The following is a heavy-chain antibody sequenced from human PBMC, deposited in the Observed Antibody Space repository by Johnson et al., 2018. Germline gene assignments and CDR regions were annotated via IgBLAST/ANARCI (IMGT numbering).Heavy chain of an antibody. CDR1: GFTFSNYG. CDR3: ARDPWQNGRMDV. CDR2: IWYVGSNT. V-gene: IGHV3-33*01. Sequence: VQLVESGGGVVQPGRSLRLSCGASGFTFSNYGMHWVRQAPGKGLEWVAVIWYVGSNTYYADSVKGRFTISRDNSKNTLYLQMNSLRAEDTAVYYCARDPWQNGRMDVWGQGTMVTVSS. J-gene: IGHJ6*02. D-gene: IGHD2-8*01.